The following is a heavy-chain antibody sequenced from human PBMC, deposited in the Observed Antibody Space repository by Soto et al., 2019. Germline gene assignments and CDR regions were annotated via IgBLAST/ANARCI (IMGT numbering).Heavy chain of an antibody. V-gene: IGHV1-69*18. CDR2: IIPAFGTT. CDR1: GDTFSGYP. Sequence: QVQLVQSGAELKKPGSSVKVSCKASGDTFSGYPINWVRQAPGEGLEWTGRIIPAFGTTNDAQRFEGRVTFTADESTNTAYMELRGLVSEDTAVYYCARDGGFGEFKYWGPGTLVTVSS. J-gene: IGHJ4*02. D-gene: IGHD3-10*01. CDR3: ARDGGFGEFKY.